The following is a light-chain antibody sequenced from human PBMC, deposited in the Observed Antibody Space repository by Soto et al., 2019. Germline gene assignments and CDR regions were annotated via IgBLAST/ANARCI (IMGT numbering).Light chain of an antibody. CDR1: SCNIGVNT. J-gene: IGLJ7*01. CDR2: SNN. V-gene: IGLV1-44*01. Sequence: QSVVTQPPSASGTPGQGVTISCSGSSCNIGVNTVNWYQQLPGTAPKLLIYSNNLRPSGVPDRFSGSKSGTSASLAISGLQSEDEADYHCASWDDDLSAAVFGGGTQLTVL. CDR3: ASWDDDLSAAV.